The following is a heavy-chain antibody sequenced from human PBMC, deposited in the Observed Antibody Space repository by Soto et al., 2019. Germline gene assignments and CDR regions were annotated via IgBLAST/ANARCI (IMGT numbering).Heavy chain of an antibody. D-gene: IGHD3-9*01. Sequence: SETLSPTCTVSTGSVSSGSYYWSWIRQPPGKGLEWIGHIYYSGSTNYNPSLKSRVTISVDTSKNHFSLKLSSVTVADTAVYYCARARLRYFDWPQYYFDYWGQGTLVTVSS. J-gene: IGHJ4*02. CDR2: IYYSGST. V-gene: IGHV4-61*01. CDR3: ARARLRYFDWPQYYFDY. CDR1: TGSVSSGSYY.